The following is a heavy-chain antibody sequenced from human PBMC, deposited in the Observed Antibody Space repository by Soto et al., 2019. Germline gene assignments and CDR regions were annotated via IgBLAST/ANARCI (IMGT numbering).Heavy chain of an antibody. J-gene: IGHJ5*01. CDR3: ARSDGYNFNWIDS. CDR1: GYTFATYD. CDR2: MNPNSGNT. V-gene: IGHV1-8*01. Sequence: QVQLVQSGAEVKTPGASVKVSCKASGYTFATYDMNWVRQAPGQGLEWMGWMNPNSGNTGYAQKFQGRLTMTRDTALSVAHMELSSLRNEDTAVYYCARSDGYNFNWIDSWGQGTLVTVSA. D-gene: IGHD2-21*01.